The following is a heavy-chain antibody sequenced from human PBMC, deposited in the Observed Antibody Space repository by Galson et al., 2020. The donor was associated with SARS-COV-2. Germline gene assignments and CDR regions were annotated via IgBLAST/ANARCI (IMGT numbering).Heavy chain of an antibody. CDR1: GFTFSNAW. CDR3: TTAPSYLWFGELYEKEFDY. CDR2: IKSKTDGGTT. Sequence: GGSLRLSCAASGFTFSNAWMSWVRQAPGKGLEWVGRIKSKTDGGTTDYAAPVKGRFTISRDDSKNTLYLQMNSLKTEDTAVYYCTTAPSYLWFGELYEKEFDYWGQGTLVTVSS. D-gene: IGHD3-10*01. V-gene: IGHV3-15*01. J-gene: IGHJ4*02.